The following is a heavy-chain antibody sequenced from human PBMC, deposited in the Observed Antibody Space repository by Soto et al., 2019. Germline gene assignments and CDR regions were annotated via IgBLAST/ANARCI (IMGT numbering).Heavy chain of an antibody. CDR3: ARESRFTVTKDFDY. CDR1: GGTFSSYT. CDR2: IIPILGIA. Sequence: ASVKVSCKASGGTFSSYTISWVRQAPGQGLEWMGRIIPILGIANYAQKFQGRVTITADKSTSTAYMELSSLRSEDTAVYYCARESRFTVTKDFDYWGQGTLVTVSS. J-gene: IGHJ4*02. D-gene: IGHD4-17*01. V-gene: IGHV1-69*04.